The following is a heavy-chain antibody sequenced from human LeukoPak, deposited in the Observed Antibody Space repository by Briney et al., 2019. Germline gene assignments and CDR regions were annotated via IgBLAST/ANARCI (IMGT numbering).Heavy chain of an antibody. CDR1: GFTFGIYA. J-gene: IGHJ4*02. CDR3: ARDDPARY. Sequence: GGSLRLSCAASGFTFGIYAMSWVRQAPGKGLEWVSVIYSGGSTYYADSVKGRFTISRDNSKNTLYLQMNSLRAEDTAVYYCARDDPARYWGQGTLVTVSS. CDR2: IYSGGST. V-gene: IGHV3-66*01.